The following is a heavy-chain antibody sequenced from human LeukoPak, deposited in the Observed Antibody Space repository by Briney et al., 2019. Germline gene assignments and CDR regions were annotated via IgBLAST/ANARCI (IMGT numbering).Heavy chain of an antibody. CDR1: GFTFSSYA. CDR3: ARDLSGSSGW. D-gene: IGHD6-13*01. CDR2: ISFDGNNK. Sequence: PGRSLRLSCAASGFTFSSYAIHWVRQGPGKGLEWVAVISFDGNNKYYADSVKGRFTISRDNSKNTLSLQMNGLRAEDTAVYYCARDLSGSSGWWGQGTLVTVSS. J-gene: IGHJ4*02. V-gene: IGHV3-30*14.